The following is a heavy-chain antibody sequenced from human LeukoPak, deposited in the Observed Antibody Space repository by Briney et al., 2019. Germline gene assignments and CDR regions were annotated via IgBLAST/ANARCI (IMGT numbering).Heavy chain of an antibody. CDR3: ARTYSNYVSLNWFDP. J-gene: IGHJ5*02. V-gene: IGHV4-34*01. CDR1: GGSFSGYY. CDR2: INHSGST. Sequence: PSETLSLTCAVYGGSFSGYYWSWIRQPPGKGLEWIGEINHSGSTNYNPSLKSRVTISVDTSKNQFSLKLSSVTAADTAVYYCARTYSNYVSLNWFDPWGQGTLVPVSS. D-gene: IGHD4-11*01.